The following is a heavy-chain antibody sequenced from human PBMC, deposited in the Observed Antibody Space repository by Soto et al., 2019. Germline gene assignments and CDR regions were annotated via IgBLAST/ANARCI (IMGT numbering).Heavy chain of an antibody. Sequence: PSETLSLTCTVSGGSVSSSSYYWGWIRQPPEKGLEWIGNIYYSGSTNYNPSLKSRVTISVDTSKNQFSLKLSSVTAADTAVYYCARLVLHGDSSTNWFDPWGQGTLVTVSS. D-gene: IGHD6-13*01. CDR2: IYYSGST. CDR1: GGSVSSSSYY. CDR3: ARLVLHGDSSTNWFDP. J-gene: IGHJ5*02. V-gene: IGHV4-39*07.